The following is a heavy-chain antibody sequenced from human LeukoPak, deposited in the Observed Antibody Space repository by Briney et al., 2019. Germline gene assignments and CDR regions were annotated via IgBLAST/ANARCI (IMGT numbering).Heavy chain of an antibody. V-gene: IGHV3-48*03. Sequence: GGSLRLSCAGTEVTFSTYEMNWVRQAPGKGLEWVSYISSRGGAIYYADSVKGRFTISRDNAKNSLYLQMNSLRAEDTAVYYCARESSSSEFDYWGQGTLVTVSS. CDR1: EVTFSTYE. CDR2: ISSRGGAI. CDR3: ARESSSSEFDY. J-gene: IGHJ4*02. D-gene: IGHD6-6*01.